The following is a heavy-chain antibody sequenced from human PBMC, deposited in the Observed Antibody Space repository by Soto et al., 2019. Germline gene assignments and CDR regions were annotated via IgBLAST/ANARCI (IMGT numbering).Heavy chain of an antibody. CDR2: ISAYNGNT. CDR1: GYTFTSYG. CDR3: ARDHVLLHPKYYYDGMDV. Sequence: QVQLVQSGAEVKKPGASVKVSCKASGYTFTSYGIIWVRQAPGQGREWRGWISAYNGNTNCAQKLQGRVTMSTDTSTSTAYMELRSLRSDDTAVYYCARDHVLLHPKYYYDGMDVWGQGTTVTVSS. D-gene: IGHD4-4*01. V-gene: IGHV1-18*04. J-gene: IGHJ6*02.